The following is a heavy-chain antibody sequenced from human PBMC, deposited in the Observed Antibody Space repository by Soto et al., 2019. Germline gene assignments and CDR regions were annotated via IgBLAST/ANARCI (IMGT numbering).Heavy chain of an antibody. CDR2: IKSNADGGAA. D-gene: IGHD1-26*01. Sequence: PGGSLRLSCTASGFTFTDAWMDWVRQAPGKGLEWVGRIKSNADGGAADYSTPVKGRFIISRDDSRNTLYLQVNRLKTEDTAVYYCAKPIGELPQDANDYWGQGTLVTVSS. CDR1: GFTFTDAW. V-gene: IGHV3-15*01. CDR3: AKPIGELPQDANDY. J-gene: IGHJ4*02.